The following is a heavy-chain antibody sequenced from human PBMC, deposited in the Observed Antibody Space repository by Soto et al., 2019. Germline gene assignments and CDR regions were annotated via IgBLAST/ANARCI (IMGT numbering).Heavy chain of an antibody. CDR2: ISSSGSTI. D-gene: IGHD5-18*01. Sequence: GSLRLSCAASGFTFSDYYMSWIRQAPGKGLEWVSYISSSGSTIYYADSVKGRFTISRDNAKNSLYLQMNSLRAEDTAVYYCARDKQLWLRNWFDPWGQGTLVTVSS. CDR3: ARDKQLWLRNWFDP. V-gene: IGHV3-11*01. J-gene: IGHJ5*02. CDR1: GFTFSDYY.